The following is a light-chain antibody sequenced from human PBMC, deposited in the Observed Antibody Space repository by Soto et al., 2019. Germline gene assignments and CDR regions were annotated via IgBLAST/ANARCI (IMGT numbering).Light chain of an antibody. CDR3: SSYTSSSTLLYV. CDR1: SSNVGGYNY. CDR2: DVS. Sequence: QSALTQPASVSGSPGQSITISCNGTSSNVGGYNYVSWYQQHPGKAPKLMIYDVSNRPSGVSNRFSGSKSGNTASLTISGLQADDEADYYCSSYTSSSTLLYVFGTGTKLTVL. J-gene: IGLJ1*01. V-gene: IGLV2-14*01.